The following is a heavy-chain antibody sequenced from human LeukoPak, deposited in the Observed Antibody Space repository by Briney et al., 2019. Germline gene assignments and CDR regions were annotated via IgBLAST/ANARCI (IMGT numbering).Heavy chain of an antibody. CDR2: IYTSGST. J-gene: IGHJ4*02. Sequence: SETLSLTCTVSGGSISSYYWSWIRQPAGKGLEWIGRIYTSGSTNYNPSLNSRVTMSVDTSKNQFSLKLSSVTAADTAVYYCARDLHYDFWSGYYDWGQGTLVTVSS. CDR3: ARDLHYDFWSGYYD. V-gene: IGHV4-4*07. D-gene: IGHD3-3*01. CDR1: GGSISSYY.